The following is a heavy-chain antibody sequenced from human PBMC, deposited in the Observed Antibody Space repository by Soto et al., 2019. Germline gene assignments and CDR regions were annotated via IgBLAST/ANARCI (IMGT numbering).Heavy chain of an antibody. CDR1: GFTFSSYA. D-gene: IGHD2-2*01. CDR3: AKIDVVVPAAMLCRYVDTAMANFDY. V-gene: IGHV3-23*01. Sequence: EVQLLESGGGLVQPGGSLRLSCAASGFTFSSYAMSWVRQAPGKGLEWVSAISGSGGSTYYADSVKGRFTISRDNSKNTLYLQMNSLRAEDTAVYYCAKIDVVVPAAMLCRYVDTAMANFDYWGQGTLVTVSS. J-gene: IGHJ4*02. CDR2: ISGSGGST.